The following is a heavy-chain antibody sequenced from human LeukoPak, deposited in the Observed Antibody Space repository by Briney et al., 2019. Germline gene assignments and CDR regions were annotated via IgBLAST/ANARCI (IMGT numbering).Heavy chain of an antibody. Sequence: GGSLRLSCAASGFTFSDYYMSWIRQAPGNGLEWVSYISSSGSTIYYADSVKGRFTISRDNAKNSLYLQMNSLRAEDTAVYYCARDRPHTDTIFGVVITSYYFDYWGQGTLVTVSS. CDR1: GFTFSDYY. J-gene: IGHJ4*02. D-gene: IGHD3-3*01. CDR2: ISSSGSTI. CDR3: ARDRPHTDTIFGVVITSYYFDY. V-gene: IGHV3-11*01.